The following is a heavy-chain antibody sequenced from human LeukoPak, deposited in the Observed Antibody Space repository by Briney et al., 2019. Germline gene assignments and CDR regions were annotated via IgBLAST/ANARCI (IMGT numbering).Heavy chain of an antibody. CDR1: GASMRSYY. V-gene: IGHV4-59*13. CDR3: ARDARATQYYYGMDV. J-gene: IGHJ6*02. D-gene: IGHD2-15*01. CDR2: IFYSGST. Sequence: SETLSLTCTVSGASMRSYYWSWIRQPPGKGLEWIGYIFYSGSTNYNPSLKSRVTISVDTSKNQFSLKLNSVTAADTAVYYCARDARATQYYYGMDVWGQGTTVTVSS.